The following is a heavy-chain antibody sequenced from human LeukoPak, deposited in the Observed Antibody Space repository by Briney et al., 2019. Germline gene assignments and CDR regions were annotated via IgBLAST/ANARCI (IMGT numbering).Heavy chain of an antibody. V-gene: IGHV1-69*01. CDR1: GGTFSSYA. CDR2: IIPIFGTA. Sequence: SVKVSCKAPGGTFSSYAISWVRQAPGQGLEWMGGIIPIFGTANYAQKFQGRVTITADESTSTAYMELSSLRSEDTAVYYCARACGGDCYLGFDYWGQGTLVTVSS. CDR3: ARACGGDCYLGFDY. D-gene: IGHD2-21*01. J-gene: IGHJ4*02.